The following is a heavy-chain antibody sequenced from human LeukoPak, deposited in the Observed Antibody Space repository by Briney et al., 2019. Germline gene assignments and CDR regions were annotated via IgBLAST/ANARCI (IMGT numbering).Heavy chain of an antibody. V-gene: IGHV3-30*18. D-gene: IGHD6-6*01. J-gene: IGHJ4*02. Sequence: GGSLRLSCAGSGFTFSNSWMGWVRQAPGKGLEWVAVISYDGSNKYYADSVKGRFTISRDNSKNTLYLQMNSLRAEDTAVYYCAKDGDLVSSFLFDYWGQGTLVTVSS. CDR1: GFTFSNSW. CDR3: AKDGDLVSSFLFDY. CDR2: ISYDGSNK.